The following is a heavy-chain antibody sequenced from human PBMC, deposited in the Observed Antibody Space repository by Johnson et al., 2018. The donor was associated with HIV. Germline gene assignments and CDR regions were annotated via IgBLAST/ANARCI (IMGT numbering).Heavy chain of an antibody. J-gene: IGHJ3*01. Sequence: QMLLVESGGGVVRPGGSLRLSCAASGFIVSNNYMNWVRQTPGKGLEWVAGIWYDGTNKYYSDSVKGRFTISRDNSKNTLYLQMNSLSAEDTAVYYCAKDLSWGAAGTGNAFDVWGQGTMVTVSS. CDR2: IWYDGTNK. D-gene: IGHD6-13*01. CDR3: AKDLSWGAAGTGNAFDV. CDR1: GFIVSNNY. V-gene: IGHV3-33*06.